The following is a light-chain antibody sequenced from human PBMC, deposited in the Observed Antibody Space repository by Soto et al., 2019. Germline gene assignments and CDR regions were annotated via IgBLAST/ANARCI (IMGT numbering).Light chain of an antibody. V-gene: IGLV2-11*01. CDR2: DVS. CDR1: SSDVGGYDY. J-gene: IGLJ3*02. Sequence: QSALTQPRSVSGTPGQSVTFSCTGTSSDVGGYDYVSWYQQHPGKAPKFMIYDVSKRPSGVPDRFSGSKSGNTASLTISGLQIEDEADYYCCSYAGSYTWVFGGGTKLTVL. CDR3: CSYAGSYTWV.